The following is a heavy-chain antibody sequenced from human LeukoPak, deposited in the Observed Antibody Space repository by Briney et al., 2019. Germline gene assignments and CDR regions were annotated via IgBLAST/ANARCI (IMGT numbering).Heavy chain of an antibody. CDR3: ARGSSSGYYPIDY. V-gene: IGHV4-39*07. CDR2: IHYTGTT. D-gene: IGHD3-22*01. J-gene: IGHJ4*02. CDR1: GGSIRSSSYN. Sequence: SETLSLTCTVSGGSIRSSSYNWGWTRQPPGKGLEWIGSIHYTGTTYYNPSLKSRVTISDDTSKNQFSLKLSSVTAADTAVYYCARGSSSGYYPIDYWGQGTLVTVSS.